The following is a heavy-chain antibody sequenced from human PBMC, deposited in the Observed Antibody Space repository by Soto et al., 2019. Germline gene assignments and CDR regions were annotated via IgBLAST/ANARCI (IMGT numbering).Heavy chain of an antibody. D-gene: IGHD1-1*01. J-gene: IGHJ4*02. Sequence: QVQLVQSGAEVKKPGSSVKVSCKASGGTFSSYAISWVRQAPGQGLEWMGGIIPIFGTANYAQKFQGRVTITADESTSTAYMELSRLRAEDTAVYYCARSRREVQLEPSGDYWGQGTLVTVSS. CDR2: IIPIFGTA. CDR3: ARSRREVQLEPSGDY. CDR1: GGTFSSYA. V-gene: IGHV1-69*01.